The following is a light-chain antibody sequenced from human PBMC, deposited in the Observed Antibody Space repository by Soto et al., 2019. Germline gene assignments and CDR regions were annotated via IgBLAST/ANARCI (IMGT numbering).Light chain of an antibody. V-gene: IGKV1-17*01. CDR2: AAS. J-gene: IGKJ1*01. Sequence: DIQMTQSPSSLSASVGDRITITCRASQDIRSDLGWYQQKPGTAPKRLIYAASSLQSGVPSRFSGSGSGTEFTLTISSLQPEDFASYYCQQYNNSPRTFGQGTKVEIK. CDR1: QDIRSD. CDR3: QQYNNSPRT.